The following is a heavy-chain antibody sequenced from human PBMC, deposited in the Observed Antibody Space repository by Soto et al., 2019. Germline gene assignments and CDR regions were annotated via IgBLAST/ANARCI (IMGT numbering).Heavy chain of an antibody. D-gene: IGHD3-3*01. J-gene: IGHJ4*02. CDR2: IYYTGTS. Sequence: PSETLSLTCTLSGASISSYYWSWIRQPPGKGLEWVGYIYYTGTSKYNPSLKSRVTISVDSSKNQFSLKLDSVTAADTAVYYCARLGGYYQAFDNWGQGTLVTVSS. CDR1: GASISSYY. V-gene: IGHV4-59*08. CDR3: ARLGGYYQAFDN.